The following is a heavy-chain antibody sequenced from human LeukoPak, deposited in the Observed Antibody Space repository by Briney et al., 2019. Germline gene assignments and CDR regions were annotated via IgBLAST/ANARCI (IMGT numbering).Heavy chain of an antibody. CDR2: ISGSGRST. V-gene: IGHV3-23*01. CDR1: GFTFSNYG. D-gene: IGHD3-3*01. Sequence: GGTLRLSCAAYGFTFSNYGMSWVRQAPGKGLEWVSGISGSGRSTYYADSVKGRFTISRDNSKNTLYLQMNSLRAEDTAVYYCARSPPPYYDFWSGYTIYYFDYWGQGTLVTVSS. CDR3: ARSPPPYYDFWSGYTIYYFDY. J-gene: IGHJ4*02.